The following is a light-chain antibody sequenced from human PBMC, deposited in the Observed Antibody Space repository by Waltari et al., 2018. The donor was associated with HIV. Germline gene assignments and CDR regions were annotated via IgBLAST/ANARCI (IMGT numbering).Light chain of an antibody. CDR1: QSVGSN. CDR3: QQYSNCPPGPLT. V-gene: IGKV3-15*01. Sequence: DIVLTQSPATLSVSPGEGATLSCRASQSVGSNLAWYQQKPDQAPRLLIDGASTRATGTPARFSGSGSGTEFTLTISSLQSEDFAVYYCQQYSNCPPGPLTFGGGTKVEIK. J-gene: IGKJ4*01. CDR2: GAS.